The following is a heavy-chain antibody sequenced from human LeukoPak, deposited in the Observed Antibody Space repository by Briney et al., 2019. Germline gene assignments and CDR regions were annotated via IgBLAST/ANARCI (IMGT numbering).Heavy chain of an antibody. D-gene: IGHD3-22*01. CDR1: GGSFSGCY. J-gene: IGHJ4*02. CDR3: AKDSSVYYYDSRNCDY. V-gene: IGHV4-34*01. Sequence: SETLSLTCAVYGGSFSGCYWSWIRQPPGKGLEWIGEINHSGSTNYNPSLKSRVTISVDTSKNQFSLKLSSVTAADTAVYYCAKDSSVYYYDSRNCDYWGQGTLVTVSS. CDR2: INHSGST.